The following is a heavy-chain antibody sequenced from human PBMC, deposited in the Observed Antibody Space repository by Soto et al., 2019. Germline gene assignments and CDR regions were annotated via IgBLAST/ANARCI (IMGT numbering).Heavy chain of an antibody. V-gene: IGHV1-18*04. D-gene: IGHD2-21*02. J-gene: IGHJ3*01. CDR1: GYTFTSNG. CDR3: ARVGVCGGHCYLPGHDAFDL. CDR2: MYPYNGNT. Sequence: ASVEVSCKASGYTFTSNGISWVRQAPGQGLEWMGWMYPYNGNTNYGHNFHGRVTMTTDTSTSTAYMELRSLRSDDTAVYYCARVGVCGGHCYLPGHDAFDLWGQGTMVTVSS.